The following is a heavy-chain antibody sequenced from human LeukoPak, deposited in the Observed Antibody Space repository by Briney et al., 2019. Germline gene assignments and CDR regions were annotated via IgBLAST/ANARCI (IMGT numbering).Heavy chain of an antibody. J-gene: IGHJ1*01. D-gene: IGHD1-26*01. V-gene: IGHV3-23*01. CDR1: GFTFSSYA. CDR3: VREREGSSSEH. CDR2: IGSNGGST. Sequence: PGGSLRLSCSASGFTFSSYAINWVRQAPGKGLEWVSAIGSNGGSTYYADSVKGRFTISRDNSKNTLYLQMNSLRAEDTAVYYCVREREGSSSEHWGQGTLVTVSS.